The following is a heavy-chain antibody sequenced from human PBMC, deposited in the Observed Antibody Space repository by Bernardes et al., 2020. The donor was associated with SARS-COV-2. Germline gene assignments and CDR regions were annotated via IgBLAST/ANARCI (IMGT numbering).Heavy chain of an antibody. CDR3: ARDRVVLAAIREIDY. D-gene: IGHD2-2*01. CDR2: ISAYTGNT. V-gene: IGHV1-18*04. Sequence: ASVKVSCKASGYTFTSYGISWVRQDPGQGLEWMGWISAYTGNTHYAQKFQGRVTMTTDTSTSTAYMELRSLRSDDTAVYYCARDRVVLAAIREIDYWGQGTLVTVSS. CDR1: GYTFTSYG. J-gene: IGHJ4*02.